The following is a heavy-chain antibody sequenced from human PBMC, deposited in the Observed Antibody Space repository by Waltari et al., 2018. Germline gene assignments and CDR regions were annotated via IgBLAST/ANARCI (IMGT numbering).Heavy chain of an antibody. CDR3: ARYLNWGLPRFDN. V-gene: IGHV3-20*04. CDR2: ITWNGGII. CDR1: GFKFNDYG. J-gene: IGHJ4*02. D-gene: IGHD3-16*01. Sequence: EVQLAESGGAVVRPGGSLRLTCVASGFKFNDYGMSWVRRVPGKGLEWVSVITWNGGIISYSDSVKGRFTITRDNDKNSLSLQMTSLRVEDTALYYCARYLNWGLPRFDNWGQGTQVTVSS.